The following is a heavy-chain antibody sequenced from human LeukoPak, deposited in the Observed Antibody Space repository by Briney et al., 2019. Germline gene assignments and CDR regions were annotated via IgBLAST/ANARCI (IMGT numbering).Heavy chain of an antibody. CDR1: GFTFSSYA. CDR3: VKWTYVRGITSWFDP. J-gene: IGHJ5*02. CDR2: TSGSGSSR. D-gene: IGHD3-10*02. Sequence: PGGSLRLSCAASGFTFSSYAMSWVRRAPGKGLEWVSATSGSGSSRYYADSVKGRFTISRDNSKNTLYLQMNSLRAEDTAVYYCVKWTYVRGITSWFDPWGQGTLVAVSA. V-gene: IGHV3-23*01.